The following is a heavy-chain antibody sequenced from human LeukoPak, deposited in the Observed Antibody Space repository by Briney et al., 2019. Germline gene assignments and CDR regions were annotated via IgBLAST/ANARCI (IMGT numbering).Heavy chain of an antibody. D-gene: IGHD3-22*01. J-gene: IGHJ6*03. V-gene: IGHV4-38-2*02. CDR3: ARDVDSSGYDYYYYMDV. CDR2: IYHSGST. Sequence: PSETLSLTCTVSGYSISSGYYWGWIWQPPGKGLEWIGSIYHSGSTYYNPSLKSRVTISVDTSKNQFSLKLSSVTAADTAVYYCARDVDSSGYDYYYYMDVWGKGTTVTVSS. CDR1: GYSISSGYY.